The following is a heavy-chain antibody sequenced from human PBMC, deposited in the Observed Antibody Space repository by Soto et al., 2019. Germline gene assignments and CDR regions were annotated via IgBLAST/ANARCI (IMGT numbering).Heavy chain of an antibody. V-gene: IGHV4-31*03. J-gene: IGHJ3*02. CDR1: GGSISSGGYY. Sequence: SETLSLTCTVSGGSISSGGYYWSWIRQHPGKGLEWIGYIYYSGSTYYNPSLKSRVTISVDTSKNQFSLKLSSVTAADTAVYYGARVNTYRLGELSSYAFDIWGQGTMVTVSS. CDR2: IYYSGST. CDR3: ARVNTYRLGELSSYAFDI. D-gene: IGHD3-16*02.